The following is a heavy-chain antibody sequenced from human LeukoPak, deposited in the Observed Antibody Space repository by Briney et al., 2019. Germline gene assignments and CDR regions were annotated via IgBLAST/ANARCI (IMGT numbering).Heavy chain of an antibody. D-gene: IGHD1-26*01. CDR1: GFTFRSYW. CDR2: INGDGSST. V-gene: IGHV3-74*01. J-gene: IGHJ4*02. CDR3: ARESYFSEDY. Sequence: PGGSLRLSCEASGFTFRSYWMHWVRQAPGKGLVWVSRINGDGSSTSYADSVKGRFAISRDNAKNTLYLQMNSLRAEDTAVYYCARESYFSEDYWGQGTLVTVSS.